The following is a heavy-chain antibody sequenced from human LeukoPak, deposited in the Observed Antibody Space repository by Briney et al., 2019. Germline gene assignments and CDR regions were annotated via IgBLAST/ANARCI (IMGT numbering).Heavy chain of an antibody. J-gene: IGHJ6*02. V-gene: IGHV3-30*18. Sequence: GRSLRLSCAASGFTFSSYGMHWVRQAPGKGLEWVAVISYDGSNKYYADSVKGRFTISRDNSKNTLYLQMNSLRAEDTAVYYCAKSQDYYYGMDVWGQGTMVTVSS. CDR2: ISYDGSNK. CDR1: GFTFSSYG. CDR3: AKSQDYYYGMDV.